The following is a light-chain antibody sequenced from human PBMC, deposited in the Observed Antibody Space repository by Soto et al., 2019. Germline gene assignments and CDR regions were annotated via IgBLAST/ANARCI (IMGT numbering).Light chain of an antibody. J-gene: IGKJ5*01. CDR2: GAS. Sequence: EIVMTQSPATLSVSPGERATLSCRASQSVSRNLAWYQQKPGQAPRLLIYGASTRATGIPARFSGSGSGTEFTLTISSLQSEDLAVYYCQQYNNWPAITFGQGTRLEIK. CDR3: QQYNNWPAIT. CDR1: QSVSRN. V-gene: IGKV3D-15*01.